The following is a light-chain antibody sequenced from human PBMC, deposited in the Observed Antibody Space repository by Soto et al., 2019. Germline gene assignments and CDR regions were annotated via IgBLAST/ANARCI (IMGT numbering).Light chain of an antibody. Sequence: EIVLTQSPGTLSLSPGERATLSCRASQSISSSFLAWYQQRPGQAPRLLSHGVSSKAAGIPDRFSGSGSGTDFTLTINRLEPEDFALYFCQQYGSSPFTFGPGTQLEIK. J-gene: IGKJ3*01. V-gene: IGKV3-20*01. CDR3: QQYGSSPFT. CDR1: QSISSSF. CDR2: GVS.